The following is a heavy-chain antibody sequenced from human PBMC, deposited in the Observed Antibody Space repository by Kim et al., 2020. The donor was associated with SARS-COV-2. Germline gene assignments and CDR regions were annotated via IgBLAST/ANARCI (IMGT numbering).Heavy chain of an antibody. J-gene: IGHJ3*02. V-gene: IGHV3-30*01. D-gene: IGHD2-2*01. Sequence: VKDRFTISRDNSKNTLYLKMNSQRATDTAVYFCARLDVVVPAAKGDVVDIWGQGTMVTVSS. CDR3: ARLDVVVPAAKGDVVDI.